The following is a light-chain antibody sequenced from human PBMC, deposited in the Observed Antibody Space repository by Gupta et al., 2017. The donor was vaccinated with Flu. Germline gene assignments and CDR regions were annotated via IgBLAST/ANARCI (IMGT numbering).Light chain of an antibody. CDR1: QSVSSY. CDR2: DAS. V-gene: IGKV3-11*01. Sequence: EIVLTQSPATLSLSPGERATLSCRASQSVSSYLAWFQKKPGQAPRLLIYDASKRATGIPARCSGSGDGTDFTLTISSREPEDFAVYYCLQRRNWHPYFTFGHGTKVDIK. CDR3: LQRRNWHPYFT. J-gene: IGKJ3*01.